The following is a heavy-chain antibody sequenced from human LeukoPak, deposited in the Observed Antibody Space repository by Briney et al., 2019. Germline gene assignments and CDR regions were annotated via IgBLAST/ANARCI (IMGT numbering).Heavy chain of an antibody. V-gene: IGHV3-53*01. Sequence: PGGSLRLSCAASGFTVSSNHMSWVRQAPGKGLEWVSVIYSGGSTYYADSVKGRFTISRDNSKNTLYLQMNSLRAEDTAVYYCARAVPPVMTFDYWGQGTLVTVSS. D-gene: IGHD2-21*01. J-gene: IGHJ4*02. CDR1: GFTVSSNH. CDR3: ARAVPPVMTFDY. CDR2: IYSGGST.